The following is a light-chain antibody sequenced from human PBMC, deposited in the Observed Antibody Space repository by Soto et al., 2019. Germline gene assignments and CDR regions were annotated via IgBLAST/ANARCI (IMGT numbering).Light chain of an antibody. J-gene: IGKJ4*01. CDR1: QTISSW. CDR3: QQSYSTLT. V-gene: IGKV1-39*01. CDR2: AAS. Sequence: DIQMTQSPSSLSASVGDRVTIVCRASQTISSWLAWYQQKPGKAPKLLIYAASSLQSGVPSRFSGSGSGTDFTLTISSLQPEDFATYYCQQSYSTLTFGGGTKVDIK.